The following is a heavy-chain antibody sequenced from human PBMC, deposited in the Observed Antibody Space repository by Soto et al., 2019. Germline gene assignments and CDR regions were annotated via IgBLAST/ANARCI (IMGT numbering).Heavy chain of an antibody. D-gene: IGHD1-26*01. CDR3: ARGESGSPLLDY. CDR1: GGSISSGDYY. V-gene: IGHV4-30-4*01. Sequence: SSETLSLTCTVSGGSISSGDYYWSWIRQPPGKGLEWIGYIYYSGSTYYNPSLKSRVTISVDTSKNQFSLRLSSVTAADTAVYYCARGESGSPLLDYWGQGTLVTVSS. CDR2: IYYSGST. J-gene: IGHJ4*02.